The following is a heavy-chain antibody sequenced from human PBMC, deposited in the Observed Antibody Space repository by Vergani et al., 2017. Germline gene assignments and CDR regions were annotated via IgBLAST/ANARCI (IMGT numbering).Heavy chain of an antibody. V-gene: IGHV1-18*04. CDR3: AADLGNDFWSGYPYYDYGMDV. J-gene: IGHJ6*02. CDR1: GYTFTSYG. Sequence: QVQLVQSGAEVKKPGASVKVSCKASGYTFTSYGISWVRQAPGQGLEWMGWISAYNGNTNYAQKFQERVTITRDMSTSTAYMELSSLRSEDTAVYYCAADLGNDFWSGYPYYDYGMDVWGQGTTVTVSS. CDR2: ISAYNGNT. D-gene: IGHD3-3*01.